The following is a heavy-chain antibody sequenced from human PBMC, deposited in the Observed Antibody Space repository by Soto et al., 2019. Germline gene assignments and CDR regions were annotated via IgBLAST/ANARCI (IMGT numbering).Heavy chain of an antibody. V-gene: IGHV3-33*01. CDR3: ARDPSPARTVGYMDV. Sequence: QVQLMESGGGVVQPGRSLRLSCAASGFTFSSYGMHWVRQAPGKGLEWVAVIWYDGSNKYYADSVKGRFTISRDNSKNTLYLQMNSLRAEDTAVYYCARDPSPARTVGYMDVWGKGTTVTVSS. CDR2: IWYDGSNK. CDR1: GFTFSSYG. D-gene: IGHD4-4*01. J-gene: IGHJ6*03.